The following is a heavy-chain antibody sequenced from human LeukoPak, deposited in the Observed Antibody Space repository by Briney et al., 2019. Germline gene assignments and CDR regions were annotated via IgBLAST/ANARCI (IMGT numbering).Heavy chain of an antibody. Sequence: SETLSLTCTVSGDSISSNNYYWGWIRQPPGQGLEWIVNIYYSGSTYYNPSLKSRVTISLDTSKSQFSLNLNSVTAADTAVYYCASITRLTTTGTAGSGKYYFDYWGQGTLVTVSS. J-gene: IGHJ4*02. V-gene: IGHV4-39*07. D-gene: IGHD1-1*01. CDR2: IYYSGST. CDR3: ASITRLTTTGTAGSGKYYFDY. CDR1: GDSISSNNYY.